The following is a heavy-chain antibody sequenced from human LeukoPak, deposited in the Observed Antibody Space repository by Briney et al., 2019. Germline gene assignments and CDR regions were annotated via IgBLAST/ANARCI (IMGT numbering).Heavy chain of an antibody. J-gene: IGHJ4*02. CDR3: ARGWTYYYDSSGYSRFDY. CDR1: GYTLTELS. V-gene: IGHV1-24*01. Sequence: ASVKVSCKVSGYTLTELSMHWVRQAPGKGLEWMGGFDPEDGETIYAQKFQGRVTMTEDTSTDTAYMELSSLRSEDTAVYYCARGWTYYYDSSGYSRFDYWGQGTLVTVSS. CDR2: FDPEDGET. D-gene: IGHD3-22*01.